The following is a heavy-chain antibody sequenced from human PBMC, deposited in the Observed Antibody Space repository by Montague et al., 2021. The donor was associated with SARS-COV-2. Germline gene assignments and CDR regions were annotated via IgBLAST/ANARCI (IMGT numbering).Heavy chain of an antibody. CDR1: GGSISSSNW. CDR2: IYHSGST. Sequence: SETLSLTCAVSGGSISSSNWWSWARQPPGKGLEWIGEIYHSGSTNYNPSLKSRVTISVDKSKNQFSLKLRSVTAADTAVYYCARDSSGWSRFDYWGQGTLVTVSS. J-gene: IGHJ4*02. V-gene: IGHV4-4*02. CDR3: ARDSSGWSRFDY. D-gene: IGHD6-19*01.